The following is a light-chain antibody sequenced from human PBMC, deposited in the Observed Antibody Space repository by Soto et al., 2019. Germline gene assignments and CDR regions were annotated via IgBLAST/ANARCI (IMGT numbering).Light chain of an antibody. CDR2: EGS. CDR1: SSDVASYNL. CDR3: SSYAGSSTFYV. J-gene: IGLJ1*01. V-gene: IGLV2-23*01. Sequence: QSALTQPASVSGSPGQSITISCTGTSSDVASYNLVSWYQQLPGKAPKLMIYEGSKRPSGVSNRSSGSKSGNTASLTISGLQAEDEADYYCSSYAGSSTFYVFGTGTKVTVL.